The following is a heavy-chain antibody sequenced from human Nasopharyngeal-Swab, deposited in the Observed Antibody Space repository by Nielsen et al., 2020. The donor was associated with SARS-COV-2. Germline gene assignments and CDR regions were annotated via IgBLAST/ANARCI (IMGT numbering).Heavy chain of an antibody. CDR3: AKVRGGYSSSWYDS. CDR2: ISAYNGNT. J-gene: IGHJ5*01. V-gene: IGHV1-18*01. Sequence: WVRQAPGQGLEWMGWISAYNGNTNYAQKLQGRVTMTTDTSTSTAYMELRSLRSADTAVYYCAKVRGGYSSSWYDSWGQGTLVTVSS. D-gene: IGHD6-13*01.